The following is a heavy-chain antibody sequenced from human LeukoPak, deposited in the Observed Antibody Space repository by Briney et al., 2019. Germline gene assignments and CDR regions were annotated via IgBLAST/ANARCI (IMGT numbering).Heavy chain of an antibody. CDR2: FGSDLSFR. Sequence: PGGSLRLSCAGSGFTFSHYSMNWVRQAPGKGLEWVASFGSDLSFRSVADSLKGRFTISRDNAKNSLCLQMNSLRAEDTAVYYCARDPQYYYDSSGYFDYWGQGTLVTVSS. V-gene: IGHV3-21*01. CDR1: GFTFSHYS. D-gene: IGHD3-22*01. CDR3: ARDPQYYYDSSGYFDY. J-gene: IGHJ4*02.